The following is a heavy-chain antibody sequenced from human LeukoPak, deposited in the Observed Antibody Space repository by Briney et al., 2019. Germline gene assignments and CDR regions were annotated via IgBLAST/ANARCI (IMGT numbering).Heavy chain of an antibody. CDR3: ARGRMTGEMATDSDY. J-gene: IGHJ4*02. CDR1: GGTFSSYA. CDR2: IIPIFGTA. Sequence: ASVKVSCKASGGTFSSYAISWVRQAPGQGLEWMGGIIPIFGTANYAQKFQGRVTITADESTSTAYMELSSLRSEDTAVYYCARGRMTGEMATDSDYWGQGTLVTVSS. V-gene: IGHV1-69*13. D-gene: IGHD5-24*01.